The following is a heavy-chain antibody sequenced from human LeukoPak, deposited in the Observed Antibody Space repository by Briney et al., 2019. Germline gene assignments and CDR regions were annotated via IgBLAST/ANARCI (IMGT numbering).Heavy chain of an antibody. J-gene: IGHJ4*02. CDR1: GYTFTGYY. D-gene: IGHD6-13*01. Sequence: GASVKVSCKASGYTFTGYYMHWVRQAPGQGLEWMGWINPNSGGTNYAQKFQGRVTMTRDTSISTAYMELSRLRSDDTAVYYCARDKSPGIAAVDYWGQGTLVTVSS. CDR2: INPNSGGT. CDR3: ARDKSPGIAAVDY. V-gene: IGHV1-2*02.